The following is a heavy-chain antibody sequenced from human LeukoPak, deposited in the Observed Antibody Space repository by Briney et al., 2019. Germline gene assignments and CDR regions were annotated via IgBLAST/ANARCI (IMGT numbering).Heavy chain of an antibody. J-gene: IGHJ6*02. D-gene: IGHD2-2*02. CDR2: INSDGSST. CDR1: GFTFSSYW. CDR3: ARDLRSQNVVVPAARPRVYYYYGMDV. V-gene: IGHV3-74*01. Sequence: SGGSLRLSCAASGFTFSSYWMHWVRQAPGKGLVWVSRINSDGSSTSYADSVKGRFTISRDNAKNTLYLQMNSLRAEDTAVYYCARDLRSQNVVVPAARPRVYYYYGMDVWGQGTTATVSS.